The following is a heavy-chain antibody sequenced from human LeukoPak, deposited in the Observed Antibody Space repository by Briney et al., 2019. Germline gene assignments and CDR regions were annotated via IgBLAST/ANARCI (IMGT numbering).Heavy chain of an antibody. CDR1: GGSISSSSYS. Sequence: SETLSLTCTVSGGSISSSSYSWGWIRQPPGKGLEWIGSIYYSGSTYYNPSLKSRVTISVDTSKNQFSLKLSSVTAADTAVYYCASHDSGSYYALDYWGQGTLVTVSS. CDR2: IYYSGST. V-gene: IGHV4-39*01. D-gene: IGHD1-26*01. CDR3: ASHDSGSYYALDY. J-gene: IGHJ4*02.